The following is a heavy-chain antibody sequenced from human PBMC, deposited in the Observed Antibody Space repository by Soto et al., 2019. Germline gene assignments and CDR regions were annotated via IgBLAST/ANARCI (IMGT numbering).Heavy chain of an antibody. J-gene: IGHJ4*02. CDR2: IYYSGST. CDR3: AGNHTV. D-gene: IGHD4-17*01. V-gene: IGHV4-59*06. CDR1: GGSISNYY. Sequence: SETLSLTCTVSGGSISNYYWNWIRQPPGKGLEWIGYIYYSGSTYYNPSLKSRVTISVDTSKNQFSLKLSSVTAADTAVYYCAGNHTVWGQGTLVTVSS.